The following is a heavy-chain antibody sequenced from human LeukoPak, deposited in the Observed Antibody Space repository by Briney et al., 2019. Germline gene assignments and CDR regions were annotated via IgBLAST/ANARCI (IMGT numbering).Heavy chain of an antibody. Sequence: SVKVSCKASGGTFSSYAISWVRQAPGQGLEWMGGIIPIFGTANYAQKFQGRVTITTDESTSTAYMELSSLRSEDTAVYYCARGDVVVPAAMAPSYYYMDVWGKGTTVTVSS. CDR3: ARGDVVVPAAMAPSYYYMDV. CDR1: GGTFSSYA. V-gene: IGHV1-69*05. CDR2: IIPIFGTA. J-gene: IGHJ6*03. D-gene: IGHD2-2*01.